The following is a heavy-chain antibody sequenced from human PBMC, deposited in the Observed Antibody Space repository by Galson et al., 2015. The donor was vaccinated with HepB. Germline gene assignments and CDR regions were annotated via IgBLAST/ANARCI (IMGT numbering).Heavy chain of an antibody. V-gene: IGHV3-21*04. CDR1: GFTFSSYS. CDR2: ISSSSGYI. D-gene: IGHD6-13*01. J-gene: IGHJ5*02. CDR3: ARDSVYSSSWCPAGWFDP. Sequence: SLRLSCAASGFTFSSYSMNWVRQAPGQGLEWVSSISSSSGYIYYADSVKGRFTISRDNAKNSLYLQMNSLRAADTAVYYCARDSVYSSSWCPAGWFDPWGQGTLVTVSS.